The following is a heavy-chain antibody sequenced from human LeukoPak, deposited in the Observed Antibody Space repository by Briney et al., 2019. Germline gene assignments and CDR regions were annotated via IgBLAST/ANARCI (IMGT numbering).Heavy chain of an antibody. CDR1: VGSISSYD. J-gene: IGHJ4*02. Sequence: PSETLSLTCTVSVGSISSYDWSWIRQPPGKGLEWIGYIYYNGNTNYNTSLESRVTISVDTSKNQIHLRLSSVTAADTAVYYCARGGWSQDYWGQGTLVTVSS. V-gene: IGHV4-59*01. D-gene: IGHD6-19*01. CDR2: IYYNGNT. CDR3: ARGGWSQDY.